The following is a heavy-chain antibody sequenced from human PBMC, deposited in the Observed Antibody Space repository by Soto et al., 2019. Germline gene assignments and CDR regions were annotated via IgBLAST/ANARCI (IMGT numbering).Heavy chain of an antibody. V-gene: IGHV4-30-4*01. J-gene: IGHJ4*02. Sequence: SETLSLTCTVSGGSISSGDYYWSWIRQPPGKGLEWIGYIYYSGSTYYNPSLKSRVTISVDTSKNQFSLKLSSVTAADTAVYYCARNLYDFWSGYWSWGQGTLVTVSS. CDR1: GGSISSGDYY. CDR3: ARNLYDFWSGYWS. CDR2: IYYSGST. D-gene: IGHD3-3*01.